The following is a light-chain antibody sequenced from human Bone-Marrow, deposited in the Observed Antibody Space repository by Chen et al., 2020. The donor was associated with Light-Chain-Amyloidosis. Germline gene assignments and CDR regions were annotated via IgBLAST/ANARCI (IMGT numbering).Light chain of an antibody. CDR1: DSNIGTDT. V-gene: IGLV1-47*01. Sequence: QSVLTQPPSASGTPGQRVTISCSGSDSNIGTDTVYWYQQVPGTTPKLLIYRNDQRPSGIPDRFSGAKSGTSASLAISGLRSEDEADDYCATWDHGLNVGLVGGGTKLTVL. CDR3: ATWDHGLNVGL. J-gene: IGLJ2*01. CDR2: RND.